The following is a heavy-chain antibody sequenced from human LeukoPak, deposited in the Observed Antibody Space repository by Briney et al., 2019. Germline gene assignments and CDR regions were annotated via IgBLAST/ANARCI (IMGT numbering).Heavy chain of an antibody. CDR2: IYHSGST. CDR3: ARVDILTGLIFDY. CDR1: GYSISSGYY. J-gene: IGHJ4*02. V-gene: IGHV4-38-2*02. Sequence: SETLSLTCTVSGYSISSGYYWGWIRQPPGKGLEWIGTIYHSGSTYYNPPLKSRVTVSVATSKNQFSLKLSSVTAADTAVYYCARVDILTGLIFDYWGQGTLVTVSS. D-gene: IGHD3-9*01.